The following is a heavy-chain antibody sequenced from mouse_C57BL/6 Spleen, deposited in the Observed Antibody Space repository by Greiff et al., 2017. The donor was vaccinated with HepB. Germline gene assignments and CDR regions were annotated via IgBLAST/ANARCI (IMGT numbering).Heavy chain of an antibody. J-gene: IGHJ3*01. CDR1: GYTFTSYW. Sequence: QVQLQQPGAELVRPGTSVKLSCKASGYTFTSYWMHWVKQRPGQGLEWIGVIDPSDSYTNYNQKFKGKATLTVDTSSSTAYMQLSSLTSEDSAVYYCARVPNSSGYAYWGQGTLVTVSA. V-gene: IGHV1-59*01. CDR3: ARVPNSSGYAY. D-gene: IGHD3-2*02. CDR2: IDPSDSYT.